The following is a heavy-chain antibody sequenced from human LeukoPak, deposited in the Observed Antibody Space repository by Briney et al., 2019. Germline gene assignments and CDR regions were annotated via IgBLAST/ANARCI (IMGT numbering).Heavy chain of an antibody. CDR2: ITSGSSTI. D-gene: IGHD3-16*02. V-gene: IGHV3-48*01. J-gene: IGHJ4*02. CDR3: ARGPTNYNHVWGSYRSYYFDY. CDR1: GFTFSSYT. Sequence: GRSLRLSCAASGFTFSSYTMNWVRQAPGKGLEWVSYITSGSSTIHYADSVKGRFTISRDNAESSLYLQMNSLRAEDTAVYYCARGPTNYNHVWGSYRSYYFDYWGQGALVTVSS.